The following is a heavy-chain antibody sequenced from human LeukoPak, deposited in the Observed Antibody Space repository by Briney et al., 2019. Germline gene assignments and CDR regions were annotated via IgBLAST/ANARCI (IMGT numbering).Heavy chain of an antibody. V-gene: IGHV3-23*01. Sequence: GGSLRLPCAASGFTFRSYAMNWVRQAPGKGLEWVSGISGSGGSTYYADSVKGRFTISRDNSKNTLYLQMNSLRAEDTAVYYCARGDSSGYYYFDYWGQGTLVTVSS. D-gene: IGHD6-19*01. CDR1: GFTFRSYA. CDR2: ISGSGGST. J-gene: IGHJ4*02. CDR3: ARGDSSGYYYFDY.